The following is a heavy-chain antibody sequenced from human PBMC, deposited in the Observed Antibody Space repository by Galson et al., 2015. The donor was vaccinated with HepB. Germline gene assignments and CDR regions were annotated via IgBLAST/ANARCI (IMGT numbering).Heavy chain of an antibody. CDR2: INAGNGNT. CDR3: ARGSSMIVVDLDY. Sequence: SVKVSCKASGYTFTSYAMHWVRQAPGQRLEWMGWINAGNGNTKYSQKFQGRVTITRDTSASTAYMELSSLRSEDTAVYYCARGSSMIVVDLDYWGQGTLVTVSS. J-gene: IGHJ4*02. D-gene: IGHD3-22*01. CDR1: GYTFTSYA. V-gene: IGHV1-3*01.